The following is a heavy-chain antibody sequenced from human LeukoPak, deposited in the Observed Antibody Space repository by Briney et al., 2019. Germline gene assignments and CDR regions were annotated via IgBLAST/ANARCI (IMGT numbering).Heavy chain of an antibody. V-gene: IGHV3-23*01. J-gene: IGHJ6*03. CDR1: GFTFSSYG. D-gene: IGHD5-18*01. CDR2: LTGSGGST. CDR3: ARGLSYGFYYYYYYMDV. Sequence: GGSLRLSCAASGFTFSSYGMSWVRQAPGKGLEWVSGLTGSGGSTYYADSVKGRFTISRDNAKNSLYLQMNSLRAEDTAVYYCARGLSYGFYYYYYYMDVWGKGTTVTVSS.